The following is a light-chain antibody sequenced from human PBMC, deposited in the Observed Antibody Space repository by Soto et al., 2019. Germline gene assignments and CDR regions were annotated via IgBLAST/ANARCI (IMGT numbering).Light chain of an antibody. CDR1: QSVSSSY. CDR3: QQYNNWLIT. J-gene: IGKJ5*01. V-gene: IGKV3D-15*01. CDR2: GAS. Sequence: EVVVTLYPGTLSLSPGERATLSCSASQSVSSSYLAWYQQKPGQAPRLLINGASSRATGIPDRFSGSGSGTEFTLTISSLQSEDFAVYYCQQYNNWLITFGQGTRLEIK.